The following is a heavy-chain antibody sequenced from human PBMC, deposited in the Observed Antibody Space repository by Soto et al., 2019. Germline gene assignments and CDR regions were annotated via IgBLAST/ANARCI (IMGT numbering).Heavy chain of an antibody. CDR3: ATVGDYGDYAPQTGVYYYGMDV. Sequence: QVQLVQSGAEVKKPGSSVKVSCKASGGTFSSYAISWVRQAPGQGLEWMGGIIPIFGTANYAQEFQGRVTITADESTSPAYMELSRLRSEDTAVYYCATVGDYGDYAPQTGVYYYGMDVWGQGTTVTVSS. V-gene: IGHV1-69*01. CDR1: GGTFSSYA. CDR2: IIPIFGTA. J-gene: IGHJ6*02. D-gene: IGHD4-17*01.